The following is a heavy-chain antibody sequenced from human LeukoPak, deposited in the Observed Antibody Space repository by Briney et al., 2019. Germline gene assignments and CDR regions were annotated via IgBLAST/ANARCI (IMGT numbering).Heavy chain of an antibody. D-gene: IGHD6-6*01. Sequence: RASVKVSCKASGYTFTGYYMHWVRQAPGQGLEWMGWINPNSGGTNYAQKFQGRVTMTRDTSISTAYMELSRLRCDDTAVYYCARAVAARPNFDYWGQGTLVTVSS. CDR2: INPNSGGT. CDR1: GYTFTGYY. V-gene: IGHV1-2*02. CDR3: ARAVAARPNFDY. J-gene: IGHJ4*02.